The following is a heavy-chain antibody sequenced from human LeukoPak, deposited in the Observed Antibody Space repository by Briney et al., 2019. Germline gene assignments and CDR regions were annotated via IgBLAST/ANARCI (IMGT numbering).Heavy chain of an antibody. D-gene: IGHD2-2*01. CDR1: GFTFSSYE. V-gene: IGHV3-30*02. J-gene: IGHJ6*03. CDR2: IRYDGGNT. CDR3: AKDEVVPGYYYTDV. Sequence: GGSLRLSCAASGFTFSSYEMNWVRQAPGMGLEWVAFIRYDGGNTYYADSVKGRFTISRDDSKNTMYLQMNSLNAEDTAVYYCAKDEVVPGYYYTDVWGRGTTVTISS.